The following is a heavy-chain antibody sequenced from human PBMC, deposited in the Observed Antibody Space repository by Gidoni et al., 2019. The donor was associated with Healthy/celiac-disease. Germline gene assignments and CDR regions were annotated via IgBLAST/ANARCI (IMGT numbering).Heavy chain of an antibody. CDR2: ISYDGSNT. V-gene: IGHV3-30*18. CDR1: GFTFSSYG. J-gene: IGHJ4*02. Sequence: GFTFSSYGMHWVRQAPGKGMEWVAVISYDGSNTYYADSVKGRFTISRDNSKNTLYLQMNSLIAEDTAVYYCAKDRWDAAAAGTGYFDSWGQGTLVTVSS. D-gene: IGHD6-13*01. CDR3: AKDRWDAAAAGTGYFDS.